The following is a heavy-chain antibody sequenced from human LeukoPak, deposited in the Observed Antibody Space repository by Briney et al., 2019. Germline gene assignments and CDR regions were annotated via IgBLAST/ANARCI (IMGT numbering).Heavy chain of an antibody. J-gene: IGHJ3*02. V-gene: IGHV3-23*01. CDR1: GLTLSAYS. Sequence: GGSLRLSCAASGLTLSAYSMSWVRQAPGKGLEWVSGLSGSGGSTSYADSVKGRFTISRDNSMNTLYLQMNSLRAEDTAVYYCAKAGGYSYAVDAFDIWGQGTMVTVSS. CDR2: LSGSGGST. D-gene: IGHD5-18*01. CDR3: AKAGGYSYAVDAFDI.